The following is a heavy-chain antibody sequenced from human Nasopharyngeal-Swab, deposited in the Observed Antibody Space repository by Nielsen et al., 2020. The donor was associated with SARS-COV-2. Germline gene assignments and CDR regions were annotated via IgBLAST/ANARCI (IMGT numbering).Heavy chain of an antibody. V-gene: IGHV3-30*18. CDR2: ISFDGTDK. J-gene: IGHJ4*02. CDR3: AKDEDSSPSQRGY. CDR1: GFTFSRYG. Sequence: GESLKTYCAASGFTFSRYGMHWVRQAPGKGLEWVAFISFDGTDKYYADSVKGRLTISRDNSKNTLSLQMNSLKFEDTAVYYCAKDEDSSPSQRGYWGQGTLVTVSS. D-gene: IGHD6-6*01.